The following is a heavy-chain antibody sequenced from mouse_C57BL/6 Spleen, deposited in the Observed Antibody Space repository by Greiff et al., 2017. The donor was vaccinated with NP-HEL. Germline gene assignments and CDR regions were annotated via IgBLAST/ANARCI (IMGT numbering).Heavy chain of an antibody. CDR1: GYTFTSYW. D-gene: IGHD1-1*01. J-gene: IGHJ1*03. Sequence: QVQLQQPGAELVMPGASVKLSCKASGYTFTSYWMHWVKQRPGQGLEWIGEIDPSDSYTNYNQKFKGKSTLTVDKSSSTAYMQLSSLTSEDSAVYYCARFITTLRYFDVWGTGTTVTVSS. CDR2: IDPSDSYT. CDR3: ARFITTLRYFDV. V-gene: IGHV1-69*01.